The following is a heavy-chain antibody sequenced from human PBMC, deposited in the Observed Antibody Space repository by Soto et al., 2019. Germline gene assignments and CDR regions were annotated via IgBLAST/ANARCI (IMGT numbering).Heavy chain of an antibody. CDR1: GYTFTGYY. CDR3: ARALGYGDYRIGAFDI. D-gene: IGHD4-17*01. V-gene: IGHV1-2*04. J-gene: IGHJ3*02. Sequence: GASVKVSCKASGYTFTGYYMHWVRQAPGQGLEWMGWINPNSGGTNYAQKFQGWVTMTRDTSISTAYMELSRLRSDDTAVYYCARALGYGDYRIGAFDIWGQGTIVTVSS. CDR2: INPNSGGT.